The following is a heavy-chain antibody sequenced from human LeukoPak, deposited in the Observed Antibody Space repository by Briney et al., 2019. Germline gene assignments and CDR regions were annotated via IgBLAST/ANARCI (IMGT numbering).Heavy chain of an antibody. V-gene: IGHV1-18*01. CDR1: GYTFISFG. Sequence: ASVTVSCKASGYTFISFGISWVRQAPGQGLEWVGWISTYNGNTNFAQKLQGRIIMATDTSTSTAYMELRSLRSDDTAIYYCASTPGYYDVSAYLDPWGQGTLVTVSS. D-gene: IGHD3-22*01. J-gene: IGHJ5*02. CDR2: ISTYNGNT. CDR3: ASTPGYYDVSAYLDP.